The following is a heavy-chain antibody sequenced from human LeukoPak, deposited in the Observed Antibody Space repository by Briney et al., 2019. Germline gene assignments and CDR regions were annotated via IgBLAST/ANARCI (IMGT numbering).Heavy chain of an antibody. CDR1: GFTFSSYE. Sequence: GGSLRLSCAASGFTFSSYEMNWVRQAPGKGLEWVSYISSSGSTIYYADSVKGRFTISRDNSNYMLFLHMNSLRAEDTAIYYCAKQPYNYYYLDVWGKGTTVTVSS. CDR3: AKQPYNYYYLDV. V-gene: IGHV3-48*03. J-gene: IGHJ6*03. D-gene: IGHD2-2*02. CDR2: ISSSGSTI.